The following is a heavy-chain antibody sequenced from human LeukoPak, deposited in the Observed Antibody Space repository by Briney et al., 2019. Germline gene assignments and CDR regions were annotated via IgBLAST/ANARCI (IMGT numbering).Heavy chain of an antibody. CDR2: INPSGGNT. CDR1: GYTFTSYY. D-gene: IGHD6-13*01. V-gene: IGHV1-46*01. Sequence: ASVKVSCKASGYTFTSYYMHWVRQAPGQGLEWMGIINPSGGNTNYAQKLQGRVTMTTDTSTSTAYMELRSLRSDDTAVYYCARLARSWRDAYYFDYWGQGTLVTVST. CDR3: ARLARSWRDAYYFDY. J-gene: IGHJ4*02.